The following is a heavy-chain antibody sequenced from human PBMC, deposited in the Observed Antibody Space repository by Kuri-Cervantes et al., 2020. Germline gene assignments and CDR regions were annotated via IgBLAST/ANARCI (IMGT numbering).Heavy chain of an antibody. Sequence: GSLRLSCTVSGGSISSSSYYWGWIRQPPGKGLEWIGSIYYSGSTYYNPSLKGQVTISVDTSKNQFSLKLSSVTAADTAVYYCARRSVGGGYSFDYWGQGTLVTVSS. V-gene: IGHV4-39*01. CDR3: ARRSVGGGYSFDY. CDR2: IYYSGST. J-gene: IGHJ4*02. CDR1: GGSISSSSYY. D-gene: IGHD1-26*01.